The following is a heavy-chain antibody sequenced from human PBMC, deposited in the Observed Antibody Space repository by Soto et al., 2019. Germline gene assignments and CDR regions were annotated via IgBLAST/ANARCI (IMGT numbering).Heavy chain of an antibody. Sequence: PSETLSLTCAVSGGSISSGGYSSSWIRQPPGKGLEWIGYTYHSGSTHYNPSLKSRVTISVDRSKNQFSLKLSSVTAADTAVYYCATETTQYYFDYWGQGTLVTVSS. J-gene: IGHJ4*02. D-gene: IGHD1-7*01. CDR3: ATETTQYYFDY. V-gene: IGHV4-30-2*01. CDR2: TYHSGST. CDR1: GGSISSGGYS.